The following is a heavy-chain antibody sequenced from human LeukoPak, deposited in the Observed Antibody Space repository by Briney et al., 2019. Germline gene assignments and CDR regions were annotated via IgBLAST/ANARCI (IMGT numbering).Heavy chain of an antibody. J-gene: IGHJ3*02. CDR2: INHSGST. CDR3: ARVKQQLVPCDAFDI. Sequence: SETLSLTCAVYGGSFSGYYWSWIRQPPGKGLEWIGEINHSGSTNYNPSLKSRVTISVDTSKNQFSLKLSSVTAADTAVYYCARVKQQLVPCDAFDIWGQGTMVTVSS. D-gene: IGHD6-13*01. CDR1: GGSFSGYY. V-gene: IGHV4-34*01.